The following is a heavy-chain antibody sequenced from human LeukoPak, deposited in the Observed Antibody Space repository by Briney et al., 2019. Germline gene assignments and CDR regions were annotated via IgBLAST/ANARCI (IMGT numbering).Heavy chain of an antibody. CDR3: ARRGYSGYYSAFDI. CDR1: GYSFTNYW. D-gene: IGHD5-12*01. CDR2: IYPGDSNT. J-gene: IGHJ3*02. Sequence: NHGESLKISCKGSGYSFTNYWIGWVRQMPGRGLEWMGIIYPGDSNTRYSPSFQGQVTVSADKSISTAYLQWSSLKASDTAMYFCARRGYSGYYSAFDIWGQGTMVTVSS. V-gene: IGHV5-51*01.